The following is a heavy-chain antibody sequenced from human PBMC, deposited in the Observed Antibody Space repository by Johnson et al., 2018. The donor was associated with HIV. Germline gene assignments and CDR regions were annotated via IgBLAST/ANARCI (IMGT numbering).Heavy chain of an antibody. CDR3: TTERGDPLIGADAFDI. CDR2: IKSKTDGGTT. D-gene: IGHD3-16*01. CDR1: GFTFSNAW. V-gene: IGHV3-15*01. Sequence: VQLVESGGGLVKPGGSLRLSCAASGFTFSNAWMSWVRQAPGKGLEWVGRIKSKTDGGTTDYAAPVKRRFTISRDDSKNTLYLQMNSLKTEDTAVYYCTTERGDPLIGADAFDIWGQGTMVTVSS. J-gene: IGHJ3*02.